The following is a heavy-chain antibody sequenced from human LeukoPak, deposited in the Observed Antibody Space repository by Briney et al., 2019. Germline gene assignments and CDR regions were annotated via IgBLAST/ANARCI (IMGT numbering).Heavy chain of an antibody. Sequence: ASVKVSCKASGYTFTTYYVHCVPQAPGQGLEWMGFINPGGGSTSYAQKFQGRVTMTRVTSTSTIYMELSSLRSEDTAVYYCARVSADDYYYYYYYMDVWGKGTTVTVSS. V-gene: IGHV1-46*01. J-gene: IGHJ6*03. CDR1: GYTFTTYY. D-gene: IGHD1-1*01. CDR3: ARVSADDYYYYYYYMDV. CDR2: INPGGGST.